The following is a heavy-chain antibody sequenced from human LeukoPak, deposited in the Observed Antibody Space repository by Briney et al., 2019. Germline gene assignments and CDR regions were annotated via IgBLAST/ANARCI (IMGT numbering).Heavy chain of an antibody. CDR3: ARVLLGSHY. CDR2: INHSGST. CDR1: GGSFGVYY. D-gene: IGHD2-15*01. J-gene: IGHJ4*02. V-gene: IGHV4-34*01. Sequence: SETLSLTCGVFGGSFGVYYWSWIRQPPGKGLEWIGEINHSGSTNYNPSLKGRVTISVDTSRNQFSLKVTSVTAADTAVYYCARVLLGSHYWGQGALVTVSS.